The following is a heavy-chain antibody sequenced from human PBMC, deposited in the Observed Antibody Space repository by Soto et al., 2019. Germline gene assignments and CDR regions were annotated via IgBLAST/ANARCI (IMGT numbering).Heavy chain of an antibody. J-gene: IGHJ4*02. CDR1: GRTFLISA. V-gene: IGHV1-69*06. Sequence: QVQLVQSGAEVKTPGSSVRVSCKTAGRTFLISAIAWVRQAPGQGLEWMGGIITILGTIHIAQNFQGRVNFTPDRSTSTDYMDLSRLRYAATATYFCARGKEWEQPSNHYYFDYWGQGSQVIVSS. D-gene: IGHD1-26*01. CDR3: ARGKEWEQPSNHYYFDY. CDR2: IITILGTI.